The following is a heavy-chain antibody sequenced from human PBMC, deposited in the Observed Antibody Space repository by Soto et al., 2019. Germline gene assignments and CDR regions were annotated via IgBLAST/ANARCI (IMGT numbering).Heavy chain of an antibody. CDR3: ARRSHCSSTSCYIEGWFDP. Sequence: QVQLVQSGAEVKKPGSSVKVSCKASGGTFSSYAISWVRHAPGQGLEWMGGIIPIFGTANYAQKFQGRVTITADESTSTAYMELSSLRSEDTAVYYCARRSHCSSTSCYIEGWFDPWGQGTLVTVSS. CDR1: GGTFSSYA. D-gene: IGHD2-2*02. CDR2: IIPIFGTA. J-gene: IGHJ5*02. V-gene: IGHV1-69*01.